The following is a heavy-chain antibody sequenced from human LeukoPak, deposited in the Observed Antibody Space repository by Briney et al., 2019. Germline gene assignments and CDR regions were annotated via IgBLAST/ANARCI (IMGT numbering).Heavy chain of an antibody. CDR1: GGSISSSSYY. CDR3: ARGGYCSGGSCYLAY. V-gene: IGHV4-39*01. J-gene: IGHJ4*02. CDR2: LYYSGSS. Sequence: SETLSLTCTVSGGSISSSSYYWGWIRQPPGKGLEWIGSLYYSGSSYYNPSLKSRVTISVDASKRQFSLKFTSVTAGDTAVYYCARGGYCSGGSCYLAYWGQGTLVTVSS. D-gene: IGHD2-15*01.